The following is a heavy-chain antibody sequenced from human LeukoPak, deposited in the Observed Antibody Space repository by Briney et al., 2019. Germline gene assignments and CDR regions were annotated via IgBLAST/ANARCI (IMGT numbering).Heavy chain of an antibody. V-gene: IGHV3-23*01. D-gene: IGHD4-11*01. CDR1: GFTFSTYA. CDR2: IGAGGTFT. CDR3: AKDLDYTSCGYYFDY. J-gene: IGHJ4*02. Sequence: PGGSLRLSCTASGFTFSTYAMNWVRQPPGKGLDWFSGIGAGGTFTYYADSVKGRFTIFRDNSRNTLYLQMNSLRADDTAVYYCAKDLDYTSCGYYFDYWGQGTLVTVSS.